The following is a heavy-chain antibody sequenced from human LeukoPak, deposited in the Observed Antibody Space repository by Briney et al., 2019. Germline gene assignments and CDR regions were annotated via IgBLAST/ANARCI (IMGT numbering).Heavy chain of an antibody. V-gene: IGHV4-34*01. CDR1: GFTFDDYA. J-gene: IGHJ5*02. D-gene: IGHD2/OR15-2a*01. CDR2: VNHDGT. Sequence: GSLRLSCAASGFTFDDYAMHWVRQPPGKGLEWIGEVNHDGTNYNPSLTGRITISVDMSRKQFSLNLTSVTAADSAVYYCASSFYAWGQGTLVTVSS. CDR3: ASSFYA.